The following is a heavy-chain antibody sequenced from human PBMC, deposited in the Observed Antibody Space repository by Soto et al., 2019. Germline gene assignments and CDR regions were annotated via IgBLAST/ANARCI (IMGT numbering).Heavy chain of an antibody. J-gene: IGHJ6*02. V-gene: IGHV6-1*01. Sequence: QATLQQSGPGLVKPSQTLSLTCAIFGDSLSSNSAIWNWFRQSPSRGLEWLGRTYYTSKWYNDYAVSVKSRIRINPDTSKHQVSLQLNSVTPEDTAVYYCARVYSSGWSFYYGTDVWGQGTTVTVSS. CDR2: TYYTSKWYN. CDR3: ARVYSSGWSFYYGTDV. D-gene: IGHD6-19*01. CDR1: GDSLSSNSAI.